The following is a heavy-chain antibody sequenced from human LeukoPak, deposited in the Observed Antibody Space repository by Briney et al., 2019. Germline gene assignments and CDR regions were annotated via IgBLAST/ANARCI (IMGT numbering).Heavy chain of an antibody. D-gene: IGHD3-22*01. V-gene: IGHV4-59*01. J-gene: IGHJ2*01. CDR3: ARRAYYDTSGYYPASGYFDL. CDR1: GGSIAAYY. CDR2: IFFSGST. Sequence: SETLSLTCTVCGGSIAAYYWSWIRQPPGKGLEWIGYIFFSGSTSYNPSLKSRVTMSMDTSKSQLSLRLSSVTAADTAVYYCARRAYYDTSGYYPASGYFDLWGRGTLVTVSS.